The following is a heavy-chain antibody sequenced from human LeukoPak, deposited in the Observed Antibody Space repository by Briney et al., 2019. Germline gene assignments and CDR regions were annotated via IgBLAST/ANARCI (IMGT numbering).Heavy chain of an antibody. Sequence: ASVKVSCKASGYTFTSYGISWVRQAPGLGLEWMGWISVYNGNTKYVQKVQGRVTMTTDTSTSTAYMELRSLRSDDTAVYYCARDRQTTVTTYYFDYWGQGTLVTVSS. CDR1: GYTFTSYG. CDR2: ISVYNGNT. V-gene: IGHV1-18*01. CDR3: ARDRQTTVTTYYFDY. D-gene: IGHD4-17*01. J-gene: IGHJ4*02.